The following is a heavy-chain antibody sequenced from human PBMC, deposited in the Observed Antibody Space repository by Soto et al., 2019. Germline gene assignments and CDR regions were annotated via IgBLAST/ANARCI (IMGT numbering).Heavy chain of an antibody. D-gene: IGHD2-2*01. V-gene: IGHV4-59*02. CDR2: IFYSVSS. CDR1: GASVTTYY. Sequence: SETLSLTCTVSGASVTTYYWNWIRQSPGKGLEWIGNIFYSVSSNYDPSLESRVTISVDTSKNQFSLKLRSVTAADTAVYYCASAYCSSTSCYDGWFDPWGQGTLVTVSS. J-gene: IGHJ5*02. CDR3: ASAYCSSTSCYDGWFDP.